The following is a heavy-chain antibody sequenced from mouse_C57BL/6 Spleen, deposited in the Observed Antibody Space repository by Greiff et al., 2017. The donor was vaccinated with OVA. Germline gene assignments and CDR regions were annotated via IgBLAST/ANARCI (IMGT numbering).Heavy chain of an antibody. CDR3: ARHQYYDDGEFAY. CDR1: GFSLTSYG. Sequence: QVQLKESGPGLVAPSQSLSITCTVSGFSLTSYGVHWVRQPPGKGLEWLVVIWSDGSTTYNSALKSRLSISKDNSKSQVFLKMNSLQTDDTAMYYCARHQYYDDGEFAYWGQGTLVTVSA. D-gene: IGHD2-4*01. CDR2: IWSDGST. J-gene: IGHJ3*01. V-gene: IGHV2-6-1*01.